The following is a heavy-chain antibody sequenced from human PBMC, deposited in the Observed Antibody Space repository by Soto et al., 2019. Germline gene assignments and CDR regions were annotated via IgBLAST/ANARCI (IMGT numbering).Heavy chain of an antibody. V-gene: IGHV1-18*01. CDR2: ISAYNGNT. J-gene: IGHJ6*03. Sequence: ASVKVSCKASGYTFTSYGISWVRQAPGQGLEWMGWISAYNGNTNYAQKLQGRVTMTTDTSTSTAYMELRSLRSDDTAVYYCARAHSMVRGVTPTYYMDVWGKGTTVTVSS. CDR1: GYTFTSYG. CDR3: ARAHSMVRGVTPTYYMDV. D-gene: IGHD3-10*01.